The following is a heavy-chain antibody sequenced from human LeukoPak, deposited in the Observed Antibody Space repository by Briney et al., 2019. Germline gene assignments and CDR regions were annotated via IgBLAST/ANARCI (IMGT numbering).Heavy chain of an antibody. CDR3: ARVSSGTRDAFDI. Sequence: ASVKVSCKASGYTFTSYDINWVRQAPGQGLEWMGMISPSGASTSYAQKFQGRVTMTRDMSTSTVYMELNSLRSEDTAVYYCARVSSGTRDAFDIWGQGTMVTVSS. D-gene: IGHD3-10*01. CDR1: GYTFTSYD. V-gene: IGHV1-46*01. J-gene: IGHJ3*02. CDR2: ISPSGAST.